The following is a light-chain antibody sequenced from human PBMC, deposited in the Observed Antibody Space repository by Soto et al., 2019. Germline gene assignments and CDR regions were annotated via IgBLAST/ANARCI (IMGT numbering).Light chain of an antibody. J-gene: IGKJ1*01. CDR2: AAS. CDR3: QQYSTFWT. V-gene: IGKV1-39*01. CDR1: QSISNH. Sequence: DIQMTQSPSSLSASVEDRVIITCRASQSISNHLNWYQQKPGKAPKLLIFAASSLQSGVPSRFSASGSGTDFTLTISSLQPDDIATYYCQQYSTFWTFGQGTKVDIK.